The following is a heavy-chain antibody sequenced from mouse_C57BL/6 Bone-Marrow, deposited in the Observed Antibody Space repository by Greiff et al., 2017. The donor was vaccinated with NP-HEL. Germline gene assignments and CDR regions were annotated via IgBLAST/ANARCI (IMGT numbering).Heavy chain of an antibody. Sequence: VQLQQPGAELVKPGASVKLSCKASGYTFPSYWMHWVKQRPGQGLEWIGMIHPNSGSTNYNEKFKSKATLTVDKSSSTAYMQLSSLTSEDSAVYYCARDDYYGSSLRWYFDVWGTGTTVTVSS. V-gene: IGHV1-64*01. J-gene: IGHJ1*03. D-gene: IGHD1-1*01. CDR3: ARDDYYGSSLRWYFDV. CDR1: GYTFPSYW. CDR2: IHPNSGST.